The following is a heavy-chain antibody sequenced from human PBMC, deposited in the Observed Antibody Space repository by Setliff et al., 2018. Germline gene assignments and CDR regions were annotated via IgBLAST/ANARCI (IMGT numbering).Heavy chain of an antibody. D-gene: IGHD6-13*01. CDR2: INPNSGGT. CDR1: GYTFTGYY. V-gene: IGHV1-2*06. J-gene: IGHJ5*02. CDR3: ARVRSSSWLVVNWFDP. Sequence: ASVKVSCKASGYTFTGYYMHWVRQAPGQGLEWMGRINPNSGGTNYAQKVQGRVTMTRDTSISTAYMELSRLRSDDTAVYYCARVRSSSWLVVNWFDPWGQGTRVTVSS.